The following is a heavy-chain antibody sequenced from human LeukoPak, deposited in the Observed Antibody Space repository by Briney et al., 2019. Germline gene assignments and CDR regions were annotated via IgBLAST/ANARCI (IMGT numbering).Heavy chain of an antibody. CDR1: GGSFSGYY. CDR2: INHSGST. V-gene: IGHV4-34*01. D-gene: IGHD5-12*01. Sequence: SETLSLTCAVYGGSFSGYYWSWLRQPPGKGLEWIGEINHSGSTNYNPSLKSRVTTSVDTSKNQFSLKLSSVTAADTAVYYCARGWPHWYFDLWGRGTLVTVSS. J-gene: IGHJ2*01. CDR3: ARGWPHWYFDL.